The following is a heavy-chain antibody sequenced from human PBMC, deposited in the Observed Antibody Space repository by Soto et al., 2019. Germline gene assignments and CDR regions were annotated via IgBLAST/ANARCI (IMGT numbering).Heavy chain of an antibody. J-gene: IGHJ5*02. CDR2: INHSGST. D-gene: IGHD2-8*01. Sequence: QVQLQQWGAGLLKPSETLSLTCAVYGGSFSGYYWSWIRQPPGKGLEWIGEINHSGSTNYNPSLKSRVTISVDTSKYQFSLKLSSVTAADTAVYYCARGYCTNGVCFFSNWFDPWGQGTLVTVSS. CDR3: ARGYCTNGVCFFSNWFDP. CDR1: GGSFSGYY. V-gene: IGHV4-34*01.